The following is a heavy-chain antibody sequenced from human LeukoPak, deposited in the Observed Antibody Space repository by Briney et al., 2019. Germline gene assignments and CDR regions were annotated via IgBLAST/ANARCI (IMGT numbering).Heavy chain of an antibody. D-gene: IGHD1-7*01. CDR3: ARESLVLELYFDY. J-gene: IGHJ4*02. CDR1: GFTFSSYG. Sequence: GSLRLSCAASGFTFSSYGMHWVRQAPGKGLEGVAVIWYDGSNKYYADSVKGRFTISRDNSKNTLYLQMNSLRAEDTAVYYCARESLVLELYFDYWGQGTLVTVSS. CDR2: IWYDGSNK. V-gene: IGHV3-33*01.